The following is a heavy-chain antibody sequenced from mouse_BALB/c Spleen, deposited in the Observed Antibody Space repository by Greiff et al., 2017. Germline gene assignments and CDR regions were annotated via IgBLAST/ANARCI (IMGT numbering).Heavy chain of an antibody. CDR2: IFPGDGST. CDR1: GYTFTSYD. D-gene: IGHD2-2*01. Sequence: VQLQQSGAELVKPGASVKLSCKASGYTFTSYDINWVRQRPEQGLAWIGWIFPGDGSTKYNEKFKGKATLTTDKSSSTAYMQLSRLTSEDSAVYFCARRDYGSPYYAMDYWGQGTSVTVSS. CDR3: ARRDYGSPYYAMDY. J-gene: IGHJ4*01. V-gene: IGHV1-85*01.